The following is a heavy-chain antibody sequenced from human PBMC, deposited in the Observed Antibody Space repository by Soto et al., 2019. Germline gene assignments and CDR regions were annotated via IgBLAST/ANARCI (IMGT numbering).Heavy chain of an antibody. CDR3: ARDISSSWYWFDP. CDR2: TYYRSKWYN. D-gene: IGHD6-13*01. CDR1: GDSVSSNSAS. V-gene: IGHV6-1*01. J-gene: IGHJ5*02. Sequence: SQTLSLTCAISGDSVSSNSASWNLIRQSPSRGLEWLGRTYYRSKWYNDYAVSVKSRITINPDTSKNQFSLQLNSVTPEDTAVYYCARDISSSWYWFDPWGQGTLVTVSS.